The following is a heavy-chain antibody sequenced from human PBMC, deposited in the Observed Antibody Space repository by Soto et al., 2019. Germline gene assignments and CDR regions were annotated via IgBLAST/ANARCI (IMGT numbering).Heavy chain of an antibody. CDR3: AHRVVWRPSDWSLGWFDP. D-gene: IGHD3-9*01. CDR2: IYWDDDK. Sequence: QITLKESGPTLVKPTQTLTLTCTFSGFSLSTSGVGVGWVRQPPGKALEWLALIYWDDDKRYNPSLMSRLAIFQDPPKNLVVLIMTNMDPEDTATYYGAHRVVWRPSDWSLGWFDPWGQGTLVTVSS. J-gene: IGHJ5*02. V-gene: IGHV2-5*02. CDR1: GFSLSTSGVG.